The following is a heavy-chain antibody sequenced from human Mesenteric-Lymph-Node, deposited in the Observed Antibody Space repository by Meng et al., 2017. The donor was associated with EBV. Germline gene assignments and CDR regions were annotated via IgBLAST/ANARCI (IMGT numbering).Heavy chain of an antibody. J-gene: IGHJ4*02. CDR3: ARGRWEVARNLDY. D-gene: IGHD1-26*01. CDR1: VIPLSRHG. V-gene: IGHV3-33*01. Sequence: VDRVGSGGGVVQPWRSLRRSCAASVIPLSRHGMHWVRQTPDTGLEWVSYIWNEGNNRFFADAVKGRCNICRDKSKNPLYLQMSSLRAEDTAVYLCARGRWEVARNLDYWGQGSLVTVSS. CDR2: IWNEGNNR.